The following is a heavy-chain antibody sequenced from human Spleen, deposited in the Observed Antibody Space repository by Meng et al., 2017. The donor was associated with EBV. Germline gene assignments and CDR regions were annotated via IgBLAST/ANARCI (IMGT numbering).Heavy chain of an antibody. CDR2: IFYTGIT. CDR1: GGSSSSTDYY. Sequence: PPESGPGLVKPSETLSLTCTVSGGSSSSTDYYWGWIRQPPGKGLEWIGSIFYTGITYYNPSLKSRVTISVDTSRNQFSLRLTSVTAADTAVYYCARDPLIYGDYTDYWGQGTLVTVSS. V-gene: IGHV4-39*07. CDR3: ARDPLIYGDYTDY. J-gene: IGHJ4*02. D-gene: IGHD4-17*01.